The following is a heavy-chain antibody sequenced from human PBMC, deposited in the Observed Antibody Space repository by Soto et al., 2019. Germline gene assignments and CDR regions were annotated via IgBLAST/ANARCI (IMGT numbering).Heavy chain of an antibody. CDR1: GGSISSYY. Sequence: SETLSLTCTVSGGSISSYYWNWIRQPPGKGLEWIGYIFYSGSTNYNPSLKSRVTISVDTSKNQFSLKLNSVTAADTAVYYCAGASTWHPGAFNIWGQGTTVTVSS. CDR3: AGASTWHPGAFNI. CDR2: IFYSGST. J-gene: IGHJ3*02. V-gene: IGHV4-59*01. D-gene: IGHD5-12*01.